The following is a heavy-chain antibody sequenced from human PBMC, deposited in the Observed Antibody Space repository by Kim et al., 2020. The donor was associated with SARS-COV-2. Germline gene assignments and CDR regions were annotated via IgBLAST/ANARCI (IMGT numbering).Heavy chain of an antibody. V-gene: IGHV7-4-1*02. CDR3: ARETNSGGSGSYLWGYYYGMDV. Sequence: ASVKVSCKASGYTFTSYAMNWVRQAPGQGLEWMGWINTNTGNPTYAQGFTGRFVFSLDTSVSTAYLQISSLKAEDTAVYYCARETNSGGSGSYLWGYYYGMDVWGQGTTVTVSS. D-gene: IGHD3-10*01. CDR1: GYTFTSYA. J-gene: IGHJ6*02. CDR2: INTNTGNP.